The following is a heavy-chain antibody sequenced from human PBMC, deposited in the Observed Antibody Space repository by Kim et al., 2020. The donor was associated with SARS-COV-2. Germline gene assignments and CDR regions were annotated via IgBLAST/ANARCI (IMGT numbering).Heavy chain of an antibody. CDR1: GFTFSSYA. V-gene: IGHV3-30*04. D-gene: IGHD2-21*02. CDR3: ARGEGTYCGGDCYLPITYYFDY. J-gene: IGHJ4*02. Sequence: GGSLRLSCAASGFTFSSYAMHWVRQAPGKGLEWVAVISYDGSNKYYADSVKGRFTISRDNSKNTLYLQMNSLRAEDTAVYYCARGEGTYCGGDCYLPITYYFDYWGQGTLVTVSS. CDR2: ISYDGSNK.